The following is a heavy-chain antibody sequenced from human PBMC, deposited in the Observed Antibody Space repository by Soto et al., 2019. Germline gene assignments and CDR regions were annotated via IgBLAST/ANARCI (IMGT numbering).Heavy chain of an antibody. V-gene: IGHV3-15*07. CDR1: GVTVWIAW. CDR2: IKSKTDGGTT. CDR3: TTDSYSTIIIVRFDY. D-gene: IGHD3-22*01. Sequence: PAGCLRLCCAASGVTVWIAWVTWVRQATGKGLEWVGRIKSKTDGGTTDYAEPVKGRFAISRDDSNNMVYLQMNSLKIEDTAVYYCTTDSYSTIIIVRFDYWGHGTLVTVSS. J-gene: IGHJ4*01.